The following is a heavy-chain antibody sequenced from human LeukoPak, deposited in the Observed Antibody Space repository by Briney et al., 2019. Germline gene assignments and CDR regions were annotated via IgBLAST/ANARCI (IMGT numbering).Heavy chain of an antibody. CDR2: ISSSGVST. CDR1: GFTFSRYA. V-gene: IGHV3-64*01. Sequence: GGSLRLSCAASGFTFSRYAMHWVRQAPGKGLEYVSAISSSGVSTYYANSVKGRFTISRDNSKNTLFLQMGSLRAEDMALYYCARDGPYRGSSYFFDYWGQGTLVTVSS. J-gene: IGHJ4*02. CDR3: ARDGPYRGSSYFFDY. D-gene: IGHD3-10*01.